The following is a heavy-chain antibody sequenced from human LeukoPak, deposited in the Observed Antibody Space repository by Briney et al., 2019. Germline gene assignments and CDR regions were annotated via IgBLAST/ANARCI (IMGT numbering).Heavy chain of an antibody. V-gene: IGHV1-18*01. CDR1: GYTFTSYG. Sequence: ASVKVSCKASGYTFTSYGISWVRQAPGQGLEWMGWISAYNGNTNYAQKLQGRVTMTTDTSTSTAYMELRSLRSDDTAVYYCARDLLPYQLLYPDAFDIWGQGTMVTVSS. CDR2: ISAYNGNT. CDR3: ARDLLPYQLLYPDAFDI. J-gene: IGHJ3*02. D-gene: IGHD2-2*02.